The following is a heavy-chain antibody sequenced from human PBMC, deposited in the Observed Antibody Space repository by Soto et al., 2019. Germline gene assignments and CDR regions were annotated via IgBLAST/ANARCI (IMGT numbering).Heavy chain of an antibody. V-gene: IGHV1-69*13. CDR2: IIPIFGTA. D-gene: IGHD3-22*01. CDR1: GGTFSSYA. J-gene: IGHJ4*02. Sequence: ASVNVSCKASGGTFSSYAISWVRHAPGQGLEWMGGIIPIFGTANYAQKFQGRVTITADESTSTAYMELSSLRSEDTAVYYCARRYYYDSSGYYPMDYWCQATLVTVSS. CDR3: ARRYYYDSSGYYPMDY.